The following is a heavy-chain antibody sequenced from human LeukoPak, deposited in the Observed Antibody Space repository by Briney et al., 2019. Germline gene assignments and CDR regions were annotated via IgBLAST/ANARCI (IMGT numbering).Heavy chain of an antibody. Sequence: PGGSLRLSCAASGFTFSSAAMTWVRQAPGKGLEWISYIDSSGSVIYYVDSVKGRFTISRDNAKNSMFLQMNSLRAEDTAVYYCTRDEATTSRGTLPEYWGQGTLVTVSS. CDR2: IDSSGSVI. CDR1: GFTFSSAA. D-gene: IGHD1-14*01. V-gene: IGHV3-48*03. CDR3: TRDEATTSRGTLPEY. J-gene: IGHJ4*02.